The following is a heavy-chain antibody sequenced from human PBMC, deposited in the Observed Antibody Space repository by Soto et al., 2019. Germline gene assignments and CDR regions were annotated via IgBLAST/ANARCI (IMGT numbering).Heavy chain of an antibody. CDR1: GDSFNDYY. CDR3: ARESGGATATLDYYYFYMDV. V-gene: IGHV1-2*04. J-gene: IGHJ6*03. D-gene: IGHD5-12*01. CDR2: INPNGGVT. Sequence: QVQLVQSGAEVRKPGASVTVSCRSSGDSFNDYYIHWLRHAPGQGFEWMGWINPNGGVTKYAQKFQGWVSMTRDTSIRTVYMQLSRLRSDDTAVYYCARESGGATATLDYYYFYMDVWGTGTTVTVSS.